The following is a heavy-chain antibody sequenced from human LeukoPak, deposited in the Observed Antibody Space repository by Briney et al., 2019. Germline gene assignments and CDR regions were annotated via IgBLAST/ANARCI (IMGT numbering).Heavy chain of an antibody. CDR1: GYSISSGYY. Sequence: KPSETLSLTCAVSGYSISSGYYWGWFRQPPGKGLEWIGCMYHSGSTYYNPSLKSRVTISVDTSKNQFSLKLSSVTAADTAVYYCARQGGSSSPYCYYYMDVWGKGTTVTVSS. V-gene: IGHV4-38-2*01. CDR3: ARQGGSSSPYCYYYMDV. CDR2: MYHSGST. D-gene: IGHD6-13*01. J-gene: IGHJ6*03.